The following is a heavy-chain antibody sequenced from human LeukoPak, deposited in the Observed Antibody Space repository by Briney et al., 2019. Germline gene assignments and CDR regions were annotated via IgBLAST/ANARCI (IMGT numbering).Heavy chain of an antibody. CDR1: GYTFTSYD. D-gene: IGHD2-2*01. V-gene: IGHV1-8*01. J-gene: IGHJ6*03. CDR3: ARADIVVVPAANGPYYYYYYMDV. Sequence: ASVKVSCKASGYTFTSYDINWVRQATGQGLEWMGWINPNSGNTGYAQKFQGRVTMTRNTSISTAYMELSSLRSEDTAVYYCARADIVVVPAANGPYYYYYYMDVWGKGTTVTVSS. CDR2: INPNSGNT.